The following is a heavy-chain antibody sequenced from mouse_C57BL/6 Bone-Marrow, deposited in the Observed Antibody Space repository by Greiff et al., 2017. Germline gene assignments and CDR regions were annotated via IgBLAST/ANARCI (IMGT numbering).Heavy chain of an antibody. D-gene: IGHD1-1*01. V-gene: IGHV1-69*01. J-gene: IGHJ1*03. CDR1: GYTFTSYW. CDR2: IDPSDSYT. CDR3: ARDWVDGSSWGDWYFDV. Sequence: QVQLKQPGAELVMPGASVKLSCKASGYTFTSYWMHWVKQRPGQGLEWIGEIDPSDSYTNYNQKFKGKSTLTVDKSSSTAYMQLSSLTSEDSAVYYCARDWVDGSSWGDWYFDVWGTGTTVTVSS.